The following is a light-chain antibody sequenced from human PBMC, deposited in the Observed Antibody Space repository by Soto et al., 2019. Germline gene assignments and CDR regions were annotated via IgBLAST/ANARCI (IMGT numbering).Light chain of an antibody. Sequence: DIQMTQSPSSLSASVGDRVTITCRASQSTSTYLNFYQQKPGRAHKLLIYAASTLQSGVPSRFSGSGSGTDFTLTISSLQSEDFATYYCQQRYSTPYTFGHGTKLEIK. CDR3: QQRYSTPYT. CDR2: AAS. V-gene: IGKV1-39*01. CDR1: QSTSTY. J-gene: IGKJ2*01.